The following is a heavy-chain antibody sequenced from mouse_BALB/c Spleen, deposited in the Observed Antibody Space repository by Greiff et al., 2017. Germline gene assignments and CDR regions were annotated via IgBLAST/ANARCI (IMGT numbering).Heavy chain of an antibody. V-gene: IGHV1S22*01. CDR3: TRNDGYYVLDY. CDR2: IYPGSGST. D-gene: IGHD2-3*01. CDR1: GYTFTSYW. Sequence: LQQPGSELVRPGASVKLSCKASGYTFTSYWMHWVKQRPGQGLEWIGNIYPGSGSTNYDEKFKSKATLTVDTSSSTAYMQLSSLTSEDSAVYYCTRNDGYYVLDYWGQGTTLTVSS. J-gene: IGHJ2*01.